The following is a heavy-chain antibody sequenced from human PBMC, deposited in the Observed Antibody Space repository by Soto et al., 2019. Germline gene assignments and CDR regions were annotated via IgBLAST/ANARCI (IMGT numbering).Heavy chain of an antibody. J-gene: IGHJ6*02. CDR3: ARGGIAAPASGEYAMDV. Sequence: ASVKVSCKASGYSFTGHYIHWVRQAPGQGLECMGWINPNSDVTKYPQKFQGRVTMTRDTSSSTAYMVLTGLTSDDTAVYYCARGGIAAPASGEYAMDVWGLGTMVT. D-gene: IGHD6-13*01. V-gene: IGHV1-2*02. CDR2: INPNSDVT. CDR1: GYSFTGHY.